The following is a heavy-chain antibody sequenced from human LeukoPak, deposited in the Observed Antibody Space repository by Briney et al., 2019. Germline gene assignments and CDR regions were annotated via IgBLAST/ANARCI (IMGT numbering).Heavy chain of an antibody. Sequence: GGSLRLSCAASGISVSSNYMSWVRQAPGKGLQWVSVIYVDGSTYYADSVKGRFTISRDNSKNMLYVQMGSLRAEDMAVYYCARDGGDIVEVTSSYYYMDVWGKGTTVTVSS. CDR3: ARDGGDIVEVTSSYYYMDV. D-gene: IGHD2-21*02. CDR1: GISVSSNY. J-gene: IGHJ6*03. V-gene: IGHV3-53*05. CDR2: IYVDGST.